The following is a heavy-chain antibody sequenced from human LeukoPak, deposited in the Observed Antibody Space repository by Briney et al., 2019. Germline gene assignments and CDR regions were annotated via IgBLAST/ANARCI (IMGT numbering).Heavy chain of an antibody. Sequence: GGSLRLSCAASGFTFSSYRMNWVRQAPGKGLEWVSYISSSSSTIYYADSVKGRFTISRDNAKNSLYLQMNSLRAEDTAVYYCARGIKYSSGWYAGDFDIWGQGTMVTVSS. CDR2: ISSSSSTI. D-gene: IGHD6-19*01. CDR1: GFTFSSYR. CDR3: ARGIKYSSGWYAGDFDI. J-gene: IGHJ3*02. V-gene: IGHV3-48*01.